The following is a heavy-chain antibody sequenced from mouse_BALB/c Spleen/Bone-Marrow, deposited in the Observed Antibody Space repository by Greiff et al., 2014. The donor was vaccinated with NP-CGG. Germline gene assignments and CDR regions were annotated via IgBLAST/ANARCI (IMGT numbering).Heavy chain of an antibody. CDR2: INPSSGYT. CDR1: GYTFTSYT. Sequence: QVHVKQSGAELARPGASVKMSCKASGYTFTSYTMHWVKQRPGQGLEWIGYINPSSGYTNYNQKFKDKATLTADESSSTAYMQLSSLTSEDSAVYYCALANWDIGGPFAYWGQGTLVTVSA. CDR3: ALANWDIGGPFAY. J-gene: IGHJ3*01. V-gene: IGHV1-4*01. D-gene: IGHD4-1*01.